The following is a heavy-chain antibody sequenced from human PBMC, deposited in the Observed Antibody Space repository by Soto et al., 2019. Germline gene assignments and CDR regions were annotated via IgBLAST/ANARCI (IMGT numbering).Heavy chain of an antibody. CDR3: AKDRYCSGGSCYSEWAFDI. Sequence: GSLRLSCAASGFTFSSYAMSWVRQAPGNGLEWVSTISGSGGSTYYADSVMGRFTISRDNSKNTLYLQMNSLRAEDTAVYYCAKDRYCSGGSCYSEWAFDIWGQGTMVTVSS. CDR1: GFTFSSYA. CDR2: ISGSGGST. J-gene: IGHJ3*02. V-gene: IGHV3-23*01. D-gene: IGHD2-15*01.